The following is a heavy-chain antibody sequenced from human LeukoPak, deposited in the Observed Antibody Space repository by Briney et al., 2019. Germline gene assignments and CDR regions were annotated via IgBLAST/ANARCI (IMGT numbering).Heavy chain of an antibody. J-gene: IGHJ6*03. CDR2: IYYSGST. CDR1: GGSISSYY. D-gene: IGHD6-19*01. V-gene: IGHV4-59*01. Sequence: SETLSLTCTVSGGSISSYYWSWIRQPPGKGLEWSGYIYYSGSTNYNPSLKSRVTISADTSKNQFSLKMSSVTAADTAVYYCARGRKAGARAGYYYYYYMDVWGKGTTVTISS. CDR3: ARGRKAGARAGYYYYYYMDV.